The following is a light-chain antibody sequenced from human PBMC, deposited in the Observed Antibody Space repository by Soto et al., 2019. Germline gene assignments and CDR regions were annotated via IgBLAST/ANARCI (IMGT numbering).Light chain of an antibody. CDR2: RNN. CDR3: AAWDDSLSGYV. Sequence: QSVLTQPPSASGTPGQTVTISCSGSSSNIGSNYVYWYQQLPGTAPKLLVFRNNQRPSGVPHRFSASKSGTSASLVISGLRSEDEADYYCAAWDDSLSGYVFGTGTKLTVL. J-gene: IGLJ1*01. V-gene: IGLV1-47*01. CDR1: SSNIGSNY.